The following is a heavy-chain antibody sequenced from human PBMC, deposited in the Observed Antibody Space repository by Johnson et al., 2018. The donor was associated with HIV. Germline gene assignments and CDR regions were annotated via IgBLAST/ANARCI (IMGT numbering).Heavy chain of an antibody. CDR1: GFTVSSNY. CDR3: ARDRAIVVAYDAFDI. J-gene: IGHJ3*02. V-gene: IGHV3-66*01. Sequence: VQLVESGGGLVQPGGSLRLSCAASGFTVSSNYMTWVRQAPGKGLEWVSVISSGGSTYYADSVKGRFTISRDNSKNTLYLQMNSLRPEDTAVYYCARDRAIVVAYDAFDIWGQGTMVTVSS. D-gene: IGHD3-22*01. CDR2: ISSGGST.